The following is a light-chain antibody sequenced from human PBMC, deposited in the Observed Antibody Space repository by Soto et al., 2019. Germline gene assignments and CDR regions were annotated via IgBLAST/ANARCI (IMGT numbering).Light chain of an antibody. Sequence: QSALTQPRSVSGSPGQSVIISCTGTSDDVGRYNFVSWYQQHPGKPPKVIIYDVTKRPSGVPDRFSGFRSGNTASLTISGLQADDEADYYCCSYAEAYVDGSNSATFLFGGGSTLTVL. CDR3: CSYAEAYVDGSNSATFL. CDR2: DVT. J-gene: IGLJ2*01. CDR1: SDDVGRYNF. V-gene: IGLV2-11*01.